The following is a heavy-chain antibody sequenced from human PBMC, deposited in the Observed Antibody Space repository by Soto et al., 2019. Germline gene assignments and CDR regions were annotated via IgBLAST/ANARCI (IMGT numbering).Heavy chain of an antibody. CDR2: ISWNSGNI. D-gene: IGHD5-18*01. J-gene: IGHJ4*02. V-gene: IGHV3-9*01. CDR1: GFTFDDYA. Sequence: EVQLEESGGALVQPGRSLRLSCAASGFTFDDYAMYWVRQVLGKGLEWVSSISWNSGNIGYADSVKVRFTTSRDNAENSLYLQMNSLRPEDTALYYCVRSKGGYSYGTPFDYWGQGTLVTVSS. CDR3: VRSKGGYSYGTPFDY.